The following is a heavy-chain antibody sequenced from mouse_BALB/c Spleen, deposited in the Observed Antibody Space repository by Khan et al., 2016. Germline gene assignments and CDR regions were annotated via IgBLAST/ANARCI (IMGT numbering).Heavy chain of an antibody. D-gene: IGHD2-2*01. J-gene: IGHJ1*01. CDR3: ASDGLPRCFGV. V-gene: IGHV5-6-3*01. Sequence: EVELVESGGGLVQPGGSLKLSCAAGGFTFSSYGMSWVRQTPDKRLELVATINSNGGSTYYPDSVKGRFTISRDNAKNTLYLQMSSLKSEDTAMXYCASDGLPRCFGVWGAGTTVTVSS. CDR2: INSNGGST. CDR1: GFTFSSYG.